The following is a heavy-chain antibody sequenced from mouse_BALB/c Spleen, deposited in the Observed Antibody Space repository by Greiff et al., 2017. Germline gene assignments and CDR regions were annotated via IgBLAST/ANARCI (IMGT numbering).Heavy chain of an antibody. V-gene: IGHV2-9*02. CDR3: ARVTLITTDAMDY. J-gene: IGHJ4*01. Sequence: VKLVESGPGLVAPSQSLSITCTVSGFSLTSYGVHWVRQPPGKGLEWLGVIWAGGSTNYNSALMSRLSISKDNSKSQVFLKMNSLQTDDTAMYYCARVTLITTDAMDYWGQGTSVTVSS. CDR2: IWAGGST. CDR1: GFSLTSYG. D-gene: IGHD1-1*01.